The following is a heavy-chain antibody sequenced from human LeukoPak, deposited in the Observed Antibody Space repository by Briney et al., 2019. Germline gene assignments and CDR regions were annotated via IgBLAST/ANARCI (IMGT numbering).Heavy chain of an antibody. D-gene: IGHD2-15*01. CDR2: ISAYNGNT. CDR3: ARGLPPAEYYYYGMDV. J-gene: IGHJ6*02. CDR1: GYTFTSYG. Sequence: GASVKVSCKASGYTFTSYGISWVRQAPGQVLEWMGWISAYNGNTNYAQKLQGRVTMTTDTSTSTAYMELRSLRSDGTAVYYCARGLPPAEYYYYGMDVWGQGTTVTVSS. V-gene: IGHV1-18*01.